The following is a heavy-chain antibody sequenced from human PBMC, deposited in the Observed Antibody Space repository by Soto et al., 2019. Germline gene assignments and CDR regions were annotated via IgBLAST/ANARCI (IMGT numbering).Heavy chain of an antibody. Sequence: GGSLRLSCAASGFTFSSYSMNWVRQAPGKGLEWVAVIWYDGSNKYYADSVKGRFTISRDNSKNTLYLQMNSLRAEDTAVYYCARAKHGMDVWGQGTTVTVSS. CDR3: ARAKHGMDV. V-gene: IGHV3-33*08. J-gene: IGHJ6*02. CDR1: GFTFSSYS. CDR2: IWYDGSNK.